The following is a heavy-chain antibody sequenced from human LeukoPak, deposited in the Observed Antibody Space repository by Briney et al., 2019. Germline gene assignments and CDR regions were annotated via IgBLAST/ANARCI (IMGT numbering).Heavy chain of an antibody. CDR2: IKGKIDGGTI. V-gene: IGHV3-15*01. J-gene: IGHJ4*02. CDR1: GFTFSNYW. Sequence: PGGSLRLSCAASGFTFSNYWMDWVRQSPGKGLEWVGRIKGKIDGGTIDYAAPVKGRFTISRDDSKNTLYLQMNSLKTEDTAVYFCTKCYYDSSGWYGTGDYFDYWGQGTLVTVSS. CDR3: TKCYYDSSGWYGTGDYFDY. D-gene: IGHD3-22*01.